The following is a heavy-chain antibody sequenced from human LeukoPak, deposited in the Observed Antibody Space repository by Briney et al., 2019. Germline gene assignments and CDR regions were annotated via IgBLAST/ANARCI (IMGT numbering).Heavy chain of an antibody. V-gene: IGHV4-59*08. D-gene: IGHD3-10*01. CDR2: IYYGGST. Sequence: SETLSLTCTVSGGSISSYYWSWIRQPPGKGLEWIGYIYYGGSTNYNPSLKSRVTISVDTSKNQFSLKLSSVTAADTAVYYCARLPKYYYGSGSFQYYFDYWGQGTLVTVSS. CDR3: ARLPKYYYGSGSFQYYFDY. CDR1: GGSISSYY. J-gene: IGHJ4*02.